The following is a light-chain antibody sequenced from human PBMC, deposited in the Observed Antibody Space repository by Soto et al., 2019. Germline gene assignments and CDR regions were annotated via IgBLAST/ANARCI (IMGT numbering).Light chain of an antibody. V-gene: IGKV3-15*01. CDR1: QSVSSN. J-gene: IGKJ1*01. Sequence: IEMTQSTANQYVSKGQTATLSCRDSQSVSSNLVWYQQKPGQAPRLLIYGASTRVTGIPARFSGSGSGTEFTLTISSLQSEDFAVYYCQQYHNWWTFGQGTKVDIK. CDR2: GAS. CDR3: QQYHNWWT.